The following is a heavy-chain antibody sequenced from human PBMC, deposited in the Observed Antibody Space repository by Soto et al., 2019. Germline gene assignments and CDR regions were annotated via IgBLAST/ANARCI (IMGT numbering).Heavy chain of an antibody. CDR1: GFSFSSSW. V-gene: IGHV3-74*01. CDR2: INSDGSST. J-gene: IGHJ4*02. Sequence: PGGSLRLSCVVSGFSFSSSWMHWVRQAPGKGLVWVSRINSDGSSTNYADSVKGRFTTSRDNAKNMLYLQMNSLRVEDTALYYCVTGWSGYWGQGTLVT. D-gene: IGHD2-15*01. CDR3: VTGWSGY.